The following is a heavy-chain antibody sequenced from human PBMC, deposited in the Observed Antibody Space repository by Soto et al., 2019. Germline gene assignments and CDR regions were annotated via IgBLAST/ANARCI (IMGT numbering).Heavy chain of an antibody. CDR1: GFTFSSYD. D-gene: IGHD2-15*01. Sequence: GGSLRLSCAASGFTFSSYDMHWVRQATGKGLEWVSAIGTAGDTYYPGSVKGRFTISRENAKNSLYLQMNRLRAEDTAVYYCARLVVVAATGNFYFDYWGQGTLVTVSS. CDR2: IGTAGDT. J-gene: IGHJ4*02. CDR3: ARLVVVAATGNFYFDY. V-gene: IGHV3-13*01.